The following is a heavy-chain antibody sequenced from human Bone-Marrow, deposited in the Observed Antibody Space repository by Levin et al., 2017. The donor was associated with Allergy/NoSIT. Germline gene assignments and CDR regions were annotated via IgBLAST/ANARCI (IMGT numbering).Heavy chain of an antibody. CDR3: NYGDYAHSTLFDY. CDR2: IYYSGST. J-gene: IGHJ4*02. Sequence: GSLRLSCTVSGGSISSSSYYWGWIRQPPGKGLEWIGSIYYSGSTYYNPSLKSRVTISVDTSKNQFSLKLSSVTAADTAVYYCNYGDYAHSTLFDYWGQGTLVTVSS. CDR1: GGSISSSSYY. V-gene: IGHV4-39*01. D-gene: IGHD4-17*01.